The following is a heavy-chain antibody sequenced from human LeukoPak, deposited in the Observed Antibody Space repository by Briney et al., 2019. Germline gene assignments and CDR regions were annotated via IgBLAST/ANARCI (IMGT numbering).Heavy chain of an antibody. Sequence: ASVKVSCKASGYTFTSYGISWVRQAPGQGLEWMGWISAYNGNTNYAQKFQGRVTITADESTSTAYMELSSLRSEDTAVYYCARDRRTIFGVVTFDYWGQGTLVTVSS. CDR2: ISAYNGNT. CDR3: ARDRRTIFGVVTFDY. D-gene: IGHD3-3*01. CDR1: GYTFTSYG. J-gene: IGHJ4*02. V-gene: IGHV1-18*01.